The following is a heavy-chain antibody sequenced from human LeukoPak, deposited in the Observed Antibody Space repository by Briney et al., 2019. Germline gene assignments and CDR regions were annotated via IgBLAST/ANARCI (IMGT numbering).Heavy chain of an antibody. V-gene: IGHV4-59*12. Sequence: SETLSLTCTVSGGSISSYYWSWIRQPPGKGLEWIGYIYYSGSTNYNPSLKSRVTISVDTSKNQFSLKLSSVTAADTAVYYCATTSVVHSYYYYYMDVWGKGTTVTVSS. CDR2: IYYSGST. CDR1: GGSISSYY. D-gene: IGHD3-10*01. CDR3: ATTSVVHSYYYYYMDV. J-gene: IGHJ6*03.